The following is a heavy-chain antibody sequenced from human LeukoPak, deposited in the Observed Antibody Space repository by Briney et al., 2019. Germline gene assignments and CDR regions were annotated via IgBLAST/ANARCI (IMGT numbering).Heavy chain of an antibody. CDR3: ARGDYYDSSQVDY. J-gene: IGHJ4*02. CDR1: GYTFTSYD. V-gene: IGHV1-8*01. D-gene: IGHD3-22*01. CDR2: MSPNSGDT. Sequence: ASVKVSCKASGYTFTSYDFNWVRQATGQRPEWMGWMSPNSGDTGYAQKFQDRVTMTRNTSISTAYMELSSLRSDDTAVYYCARGDYYDSSQVDYWGQGTLVTVSS.